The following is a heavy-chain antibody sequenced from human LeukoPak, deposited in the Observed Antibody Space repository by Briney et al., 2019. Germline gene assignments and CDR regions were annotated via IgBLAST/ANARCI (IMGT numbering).Heavy chain of an antibody. Sequence: SGGSLRLSCAASGFTFSSYSMNWVRQAPGKGLEWVSYISSSSSTIYYADSVKGRFTISRDNAKNSLYLQMNSLRAEDTAVYYCASQSYYDFWSGYPKALDYWGQGTLVSVSS. CDR2: ISSSSSTI. J-gene: IGHJ4*02. V-gene: IGHV3-48*01. D-gene: IGHD3-3*01. CDR1: GFTFSSYS. CDR3: ASQSYYDFWSGYPKALDY.